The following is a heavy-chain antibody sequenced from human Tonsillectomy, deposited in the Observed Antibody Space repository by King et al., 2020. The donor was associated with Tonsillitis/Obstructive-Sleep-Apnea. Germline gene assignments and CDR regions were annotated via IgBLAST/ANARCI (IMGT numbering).Heavy chain of an antibody. CDR3: AXXXVXXEXXDY. Sequence: VQLVESGGGVVQPGRSLRLSCTASGXTFSSSGMHWVRQAPGKGLEWVAAISYDGSYKYYGDSVKGRFTISRDNSKNTVYLQMNSLRGEDTALYYCAXXXVXXEXXDYWXXXTLVXVXX. V-gene: IGHV3-30*18. J-gene: IGHJ4*01. CDR1: GXTFSSSG. CDR2: ISYDGSYK.